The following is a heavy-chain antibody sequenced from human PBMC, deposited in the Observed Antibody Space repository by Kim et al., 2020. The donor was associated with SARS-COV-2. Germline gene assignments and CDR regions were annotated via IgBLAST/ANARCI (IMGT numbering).Heavy chain of an antibody. D-gene: IGHD2-15*01. CDR1: GGSFSGYY. J-gene: IGHJ4*02. V-gene: IGHV4-34*01. Sequence: SETLSLTCAVYGGSFSGYYWSWIRQPPGKGLEWIGEINHSGSTNYNPSLKSRVTISVDTSKNQFSLKLSSVTAADTAVYYCARVHDGYCSGGSCDTGDYFDYWGQGTLVTVSS. CDR3: ARVHDGYCSGGSCDTGDYFDY. CDR2: INHSGST.